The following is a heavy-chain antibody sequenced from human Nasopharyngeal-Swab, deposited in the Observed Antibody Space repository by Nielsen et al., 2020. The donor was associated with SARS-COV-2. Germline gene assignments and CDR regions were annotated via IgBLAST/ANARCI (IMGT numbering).Heavy chain of an antibody. J-gene: IGHJ4*02. D-gene: IGHD4-17*01. V-gene: IGHV4-34*01. CDR1: GGSFRGYY. CDR2: INHSGST. Sequence: GSLRLTCAVYGGSFRGYYWSWIRQPPGKGLEWIGEINHSGSTNYNPSLKIRVPISVDTSKNQFSLKLSSVTAADTAVYYCARGNGAFDYWGQGTLVTVSS. CDR3: ARGNGAFDY.